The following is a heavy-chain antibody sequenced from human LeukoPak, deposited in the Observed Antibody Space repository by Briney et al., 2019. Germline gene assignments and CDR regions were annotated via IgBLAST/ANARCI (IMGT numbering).Heavy chain of an antibody. CDR2: ISSSSSYI. CDR1: GFTFSSYS. J-gene: IGHJ4*02. V-gene: IGHV3-21*01. Sequence: GGSLRLSCAASGFTFSSYSMNWARQAPGKGLEWVSSISSSSSYIYYADSVKGRFTISRDNAKNSLYLQMNSLRAEDTAVYYCARDPVGGHLDYWGQGTLVTVSS. D-gene: IGHD3-16*01. CDR3: ARDPVGGHLDY.